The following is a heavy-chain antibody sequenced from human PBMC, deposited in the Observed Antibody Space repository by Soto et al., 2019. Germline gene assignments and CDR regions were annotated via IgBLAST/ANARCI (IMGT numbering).Heavy chain of an antibody. D-gene: IGHD2-21*02. Sequence: GSLRLSCAATGFTFSVYAMTWVRQAPGKGLEWVSAVTANGGSTYSADSVKGRFTISRDNSKNTLFLQMSSLRAEDTAVYYCASLGVGDWANYYYYYGMYVWGQGTTVTVSS. J-gene: IGHJ6*02. CDR2: VTANGGST. V-gene: IGHV3-23*01. CDR1: GFTFSVYA. CDR3: ASLGVGDWANYYYYYGMYV.